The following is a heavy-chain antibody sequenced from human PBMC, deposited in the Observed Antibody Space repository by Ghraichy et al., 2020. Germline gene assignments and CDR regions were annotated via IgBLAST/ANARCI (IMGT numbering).Heavy chain of an antibody. CDR3: SKEIYSGNDDYYYAMDV. Sequence: GGSLRLSCLVSGFSFSKYSVYWVRQAPGKGLEYVSTISANGRRKDYADSLKGRFTISRDNSKNTLYLQMSSLRREDTAVYYCSKEIYSGNDDYYYAMDVWGHGTTVTVSS. D-gene: IGHD5-12*01. V-gene: IGHV3-64D*06. J-gene: IGHJ6*02. CDR1: GFSFSKYS. CDR2: ISANGRRK.